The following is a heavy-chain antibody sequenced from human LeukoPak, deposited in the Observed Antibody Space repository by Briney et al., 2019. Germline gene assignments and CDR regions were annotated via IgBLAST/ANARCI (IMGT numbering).Heavy chain of an antibody. CDR3: VRVPPTHWCMEEP. Sequence: GGSLRLSCAASGFTFSTYWMHWVRQAPGKGLVWVSRINDDGSSASYADSVKGRFTISRDNAKNTVYLQMNSLRDEDTAVYYCVRVPPTHWCMEEPWGQGTLVTVSS. V-gene: IGHV3-74*01. D-gene: IGHD2-8*01. J-gene: IGHJ4*02. CDR1: GFTFSTYW. CDR2: INDDGSSA.